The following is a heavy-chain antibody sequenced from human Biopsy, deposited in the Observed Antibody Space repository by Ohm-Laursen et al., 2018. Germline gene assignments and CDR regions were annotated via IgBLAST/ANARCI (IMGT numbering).Heavy chain of an antibody. CDR1: GYTFTGYH. V-gene: IGHV1-2*02. J-gene: IGHJ5*02. Sequence: ASVRASCKASGYTFTGYHVHWVRQAPGQGLEWMGWINAKTGDTNYAQKFQGRVTMTRDTSISTAYVDLSSLRSDDTAVYYCTRGGYYYDSLAYYYWFDPWGQGTLVTVSS. D-gene: IGHD3-22*01. CDR3: TRGGYYYDSLAYYYWFDP. CDR2: INAKTGDT.